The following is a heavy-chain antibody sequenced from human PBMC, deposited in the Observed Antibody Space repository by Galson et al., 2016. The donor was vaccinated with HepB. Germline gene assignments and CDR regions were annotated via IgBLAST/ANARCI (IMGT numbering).Heavy chain of an antibody. V-gene: IGHV5-51*01. D-gene: IGHD1-26*01. CDR1: GYSFTSFW. CDR3: ARHGGSYYTGNHF. J-gene: IGHJ4*02. Sequence: QSGAEVKKPGESLTISCKGSGYSFTSFWIAWVRQMPGKGPEWMGIIYPRDPDTRYSPSFQGRVTISADKSINPAYLQWSSRKASNTALYYCARHGGSYYTGNHFWGQGTLVTVSS. CDR2: IYPRDPDT.